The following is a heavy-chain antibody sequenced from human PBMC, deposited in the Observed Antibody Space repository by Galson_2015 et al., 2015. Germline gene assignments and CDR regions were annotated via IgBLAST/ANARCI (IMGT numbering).Heavy chain of an antibody. D-gene: IGHD6-19*01. CDR2: ISPSGTTT. CDR3: ARDRPGIAVAGQSPDFDY. J-gene: IGHJ4*02. CDR1: GFSFSNNG. V-gene: IGHV3-48*03. Sequence: SLRLSCAASGFSFSNNGMNWVRQAPGKGLEWVSHISPSGTTTKYADSVKGRFTISRDNTKNSLYLQLNSLRAEDTAMYYCARDRPGIAVAGQSPDFDYWGQGTLVTVSS.